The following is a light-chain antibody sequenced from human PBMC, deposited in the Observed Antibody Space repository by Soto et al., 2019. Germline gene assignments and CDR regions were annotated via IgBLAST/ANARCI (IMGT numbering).Light chain of an antibody. CDR3: SSYTSSSTGV. CDR2: EVS. V-gene: IGLV2-14*01. CDR1: SSDVGGYNY. J-gene: IGLJ2*01. Sequence: QSVLTQPASVSGSPGQSITISCTGTSSDVGGYNYVSWYQQHPGKAPKLMIYEVSNRPSGVSNRFSGSKSGNMASLTISGLQAEDEADYYCSSYTSSSTGVFGGGTKVTVL.